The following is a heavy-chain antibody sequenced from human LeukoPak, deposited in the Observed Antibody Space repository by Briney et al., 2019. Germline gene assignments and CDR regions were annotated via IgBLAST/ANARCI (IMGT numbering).Heavy chain of an antibody. Sequence: ASVKGSCKASGGTFSSYAISWVRQAPGQGLEWMGGIIPIFGTANYAQKFQGRVTITADESTSTAYMELSSLRSEDTAVYYCARGPIVVVPAAMGNWFDPWGQGTLVTVSS. CDR1: GGTFSSYA. J-gene: IGHJ5*02. CDR2: IIPIFGTA. CDR3: ARGPIVVVPAAMGNWFDP. D-gene: IGHD2-2*01. V-gene: IGHV1-69*13.